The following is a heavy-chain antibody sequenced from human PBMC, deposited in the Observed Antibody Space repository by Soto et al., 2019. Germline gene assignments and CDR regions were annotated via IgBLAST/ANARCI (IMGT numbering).Heavy chain of an antibody. CDR2: IYYSGST. J-gene: IGHJ5*02. CDR1: GGSISSYY. V-gene: IGHV4-59*01. CDR3: ARIAAPSTWFDP. Sequence: SETLSLTCTVSGGSISSYYWSWIRQPPGKGLEWIGYIYYSGSTNYSPSLKSRVTISVDTSKNQFSLKLSSVTAADTAVYYCARIAAPSTWFDPWGRGTMLAVYS. D-gene: IGHD6-6*01.